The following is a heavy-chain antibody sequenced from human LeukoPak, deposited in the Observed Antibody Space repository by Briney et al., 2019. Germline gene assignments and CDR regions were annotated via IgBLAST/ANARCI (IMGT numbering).Heavy chain of an antibody. CDR3: ARRAGMTSVDY. Sequence: ETLSLTCGVYGGSFSGYFWTWIRQPPGKGLEWIGEINHGGSANYNPALKSRVTISVDTSKSQFSLKLTSATAADTAVYYCARRAGMTSVDYWGQGTLVTVST. D-gene: IGHD2-2*01. V-gene: IGHV4-34*01. CDR1: GGSFSGYF. J-gene: IGHJ4*02. CDR2: INHGGSA.